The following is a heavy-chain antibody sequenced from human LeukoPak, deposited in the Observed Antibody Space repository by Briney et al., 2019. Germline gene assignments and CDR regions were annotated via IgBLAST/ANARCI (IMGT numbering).Heavy chain of an antibody. CDR1: GFTVSGNY. CDR2: IYSGGST. Sequence: GGSLRLSCAASGFTVSGNYMSWVRQAPGKGLEWVSVIYSGGSTNYADSVKGRFTISRDNSKNTLFLQMNSLRAEETAVYYCASPGRSRLNWYFDLWGRGTLVTVSS. V-gene: IGHV3-66*02. J-gene: IGHJ2*01. CDR3: ASPGRSRLNWYFDL.